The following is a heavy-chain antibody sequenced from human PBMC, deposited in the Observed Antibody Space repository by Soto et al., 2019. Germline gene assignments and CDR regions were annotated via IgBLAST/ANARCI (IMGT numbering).Heavy chain of an antibody. V-gene: IGHV3-23*01. D-gene: IGHD2-15*01. CDR1: GFTFSNYG. J-gene: IGHJ1*01. CDR3: AKDSPVGVPLLRDLHD. CDR2: ISGSGGST. Sequence: GGSLRLSCAASGFTFSNYGMGWVRQAPGKGLEWVSVISGSGGSTYYADSVKGRFTLSRDNSKNTVYLQMNSLRAEDTAVYYCAKDSPVGVPLLRDLHDWGQGTLVTVSS.